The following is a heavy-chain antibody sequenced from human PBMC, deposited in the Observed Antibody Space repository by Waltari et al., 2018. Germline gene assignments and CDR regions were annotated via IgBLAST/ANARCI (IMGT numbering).Heavy chain of an antibody. D-gene: IGHD2-15*01. CDR2: RKQDVSER. V-gene: IGHV3-7*01. J-gene: IGHJ4*02. CDR1: GFSFKYYW. Sequence: EVRLVESGGGLVQPGGSLRLSCVASGFSFKYYWMTWVRQAPGKGLEWVANRKQDVSERYSVDSVKGRFTISRDNTNNSLYLQMNSLRAEDTALYYCARSGFCTGDSCFSAFYYFDYWGPGILVTVSS. CDR3: ARSGFCTGDSCFSAFYYFDY.